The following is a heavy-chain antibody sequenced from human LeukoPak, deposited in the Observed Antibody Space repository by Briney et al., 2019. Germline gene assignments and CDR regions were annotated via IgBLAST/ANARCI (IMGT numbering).Heavy chain of an antibody. CDR3: AHSIAAHVPPGPYYYYYYGMDV. J-gene: IGHJ6*02. CDR1: GFSLSTSGVG. Sequence: SGPTLVKPTQTLTLTCTFSGFSLSTSGVGVGWIRQPPGKALEWLALIYWNDDKRYSPSLKSRLTITKDTSKNQVVLTMTNMDPVDTATYYCAHSIAAHVPPGPYYYYYYGMDVWGQGTTVTVSS. V-gene: IGHV2-5*01. CDR2: IYWNDDK. D-gene: IGHD6-6*01.